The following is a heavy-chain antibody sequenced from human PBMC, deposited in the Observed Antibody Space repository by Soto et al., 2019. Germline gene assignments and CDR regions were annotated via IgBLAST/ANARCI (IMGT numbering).Heavy chain of an antibody. D-gene: IGHD1-26*01. CDR1: GFSFSSYG. J-gene: IGHJ5*02. CDR2: ISYDGSNK. V-gene: IGHV3-30*18. Sequence: QVQLVESGGGVVQPGRSLRLSCAASGFSFSSYGMHWVRQAPGKGLEWVALISYDGSNKFYADSVKGRFTISRDNSKTTLYLQVNSLRAEDTAVYYCAKDLFSGGSYPNWFDPWGQGTLVTVSS. CDR3: AKDLFSGGSYPNWFDP.